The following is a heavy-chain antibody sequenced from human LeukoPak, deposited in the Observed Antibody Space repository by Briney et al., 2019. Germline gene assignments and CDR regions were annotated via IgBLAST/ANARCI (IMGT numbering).Heavy chain of an antibody. CDR2: IYPGDSDT. D-gene: IGHD6-19*01. CDR3: ARHSSGLLTGQNPFDY. V-gene: IGHV5-51*01. Sequence: GESLKISCKASGYSFTSDWIGWVRQMPGKGLEWMGIIYPGDSDTRYSPSFQGQVTISADKSISTAYLQWSSVKASDTAMYYCARHSSGLLTGQNPFDYWGQGTLVTVSS. J-gene: IGHJ4*02. CDR1: GYSFTSDW.